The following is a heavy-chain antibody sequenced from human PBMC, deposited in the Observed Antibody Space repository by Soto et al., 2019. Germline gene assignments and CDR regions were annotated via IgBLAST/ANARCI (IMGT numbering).Heavy chain of an antibody. CDR3: ARELGYYYYYGMAV. V-gene: IGHV4-34*01. D-gene: IGHD7-27*01. J-gene: IGHJ6*02. CDR1: GGSFSGYY. Sequence: SETLSLTCAVYGGSFSGYYWSWIRQPPGKGLEWIGEINHSGSTNYNPSLKSRVTISVDTSKNQFSLKLSSVTAADTAVYYCARELGYYYYYGMAVWGQGTTVT. CDR2: INHSGST.